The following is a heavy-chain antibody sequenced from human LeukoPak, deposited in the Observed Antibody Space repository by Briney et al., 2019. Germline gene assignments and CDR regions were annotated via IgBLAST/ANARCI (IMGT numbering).Heavy chain of an antibody. D-gene: IGHD2-15*01. J-gene: IGHJ6*02. Sequence: ASVKVSCKASGGTFSSYAISWVRRAPGQGLEWMGRIIPILGIANYAQKFQGRVTITADKSTSTAYMELSSLRSEDTAVYYCARGKAVAAHEYYYGMDVWGQGTTVTVSS. CDR1: GGTFSSYA. V-gene: IGHV1-69*04. CDR2: IIPILGIA. CDR3: ARGKAVAAHEYYYGMDV.